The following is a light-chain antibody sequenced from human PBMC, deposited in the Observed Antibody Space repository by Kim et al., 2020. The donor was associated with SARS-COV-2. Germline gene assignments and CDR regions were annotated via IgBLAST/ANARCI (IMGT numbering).Light chain of an antibody. V-gene: IGLV4-69*01. CDR2: LNSESSH. CDR3: QTWGTGIWV. CDR1: SGHSPKA. J-gene: IGLJ3*02. Sequence: SVQLTCTLSSGHSPKAIAWNQQQPEKGPPYLMKLNSESSHHKGDGIPVRFSGSSSGAERYLTISSLQSEDEADYYCQTWGTGIWVFGGGTQLTVL.